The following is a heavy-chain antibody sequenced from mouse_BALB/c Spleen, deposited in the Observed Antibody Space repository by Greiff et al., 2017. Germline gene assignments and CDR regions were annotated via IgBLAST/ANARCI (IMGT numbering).Heavy chain of an antibody. Sequence: EVQLVESGPGLVKPSQSLSLTCTVTGYSITSDYAWNWIRQFPGNKLEWMGYISYSGSTSYNPSLKSRISITRDTSKNQFFLQLNSVTTEDTATYYCARGTTVKGYYAMDYWGQGTSVTVSS. CDR1: GYSITSDYA. CDR2: ISYSGST. CDR3: ARGTTVKGYYAMDY. J-gene: IGHJ4*01. V-gene: IGHV3-2*02. D-gene: IGHD1-1*01.